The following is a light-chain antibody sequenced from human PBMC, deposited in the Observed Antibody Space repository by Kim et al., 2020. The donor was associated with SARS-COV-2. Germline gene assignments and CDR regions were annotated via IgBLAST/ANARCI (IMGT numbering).Light chain of an antibody. CDR3: NSYTTTSPLWL. CDR2: DVY. V-gene: IGLV2-14*03. J-gene: IGLJ3*02. Sequence: QSALTQPASVSGSPGQSITISCTGTSSDVGAFDYVAWYQQYPGKAPKLILYDVYSRPSGVSNRFSGSKSGNTASLSISGLQTEDEAHYYCNSYTTTSPLWLFGGGTQLTVL. CDR1: SSDVGAFDY.